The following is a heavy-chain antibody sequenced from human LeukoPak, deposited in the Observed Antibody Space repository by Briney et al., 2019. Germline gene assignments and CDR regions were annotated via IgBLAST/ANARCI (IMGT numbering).Heavy chain of an antibody. V-gene: IGHV3-23*01. CDR2: IDGSGDKT. Sequence: PGGSLRLSCAASGFTFNNYAMNWVRQAPGQGLEWVSSIDGSGDKTHYADSVKGRFTISRDNSQNTLYLQMNSLRAEDTALYYCAKQWVDCWGQGTLVTVSS. CDR3: AKQWVDC. J-gene: IGHJ4*02. CDR1: GFTFNNYA. D-gene: IGHD1-26*01.